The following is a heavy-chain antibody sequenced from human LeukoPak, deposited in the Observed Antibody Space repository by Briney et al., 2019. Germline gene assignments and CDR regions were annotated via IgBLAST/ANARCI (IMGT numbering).Heavy chain of an antibody. CDR1: GGTFISYA. Sequence: GASVKVSCKASGGTFISYAISWVRQAPGQGLEWMGGIIPIFGTANYAQKFQGRVTITADESTSTAYVELSSLRSEDTAVYYCARDPITVTTGGRYYYYGMDVWGKGTTVTVSS. CDR2: IIPIFGTA. V-gene: IGHV1-69*13. J-gene: IGHJ6*04. CDR3: ARDPITVTTGGRYYYYGMDV. D-gene: IGHD4-11*01.